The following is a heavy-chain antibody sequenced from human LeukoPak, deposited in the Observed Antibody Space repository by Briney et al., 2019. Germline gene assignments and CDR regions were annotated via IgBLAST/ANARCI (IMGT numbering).Heavy chain of an antibody. Sequence: PGGSLRLSCAASGFTFSSYGMHWVRQAPGKGLEYVSAISSNGGSTYYANSVKGRFTISRDNSKNTLYLQMGSLRAEDMAVYYCARGYAKAVIPYYFDYWGQGTLVTVSS. D-gene: IGHD3-16*01. J-gene: IGHJ4*02. CDR1: GFTFSSYG. CDR3: ARGYAKAVIPYYFDY. V-gene: IGHV3-64*01. CDR2: ISSNGGST.